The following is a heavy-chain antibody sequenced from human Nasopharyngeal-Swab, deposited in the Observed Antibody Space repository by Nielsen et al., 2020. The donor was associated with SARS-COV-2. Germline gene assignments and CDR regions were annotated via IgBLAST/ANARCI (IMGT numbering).Heavy chain of an antibody. CDR3: ARRPNCSSTSCSYYYYYMDV. CDR2: IYYSGST. J-gene: IGHJ6*03. V-gene: IGHV4-39*01. Sequence: WIRQPPGKGLEWIGSIYYSGSTYYNPSLKSRVTISVDTSKNQFSLKLSSVTAAGTAVYYCARRPNCSSTSCSYYYYYMDVWGKGTTVTVSS. D-gene: IGHD2-2*01.